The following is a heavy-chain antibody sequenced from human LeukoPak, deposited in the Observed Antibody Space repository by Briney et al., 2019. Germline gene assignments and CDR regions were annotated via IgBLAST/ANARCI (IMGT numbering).Heavy chain of an antibody. D-gene: IGHD1-1*01. J-gene: IGHJ3*01. CDR2: IYYSGSP. CDR1: GGSINSYY. V-gene: IGHV4-59*01. Sequence: PSKTLSLICTVSGGSINSYYWNWLRQPPGKGLGLIGYIYYSGSPTYNPSLKSRVTISVDTSKNQFSLQLSSVTAADTAVYYCAGDVMSTALDAFDVWGQGTMVTVSS. CDR3: AGDVMSTALDAFDV.